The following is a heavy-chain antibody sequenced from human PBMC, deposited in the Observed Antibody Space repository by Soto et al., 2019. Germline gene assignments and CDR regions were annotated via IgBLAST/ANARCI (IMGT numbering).Heavy chain of an antibody. CDR1: GYTFTSYD. Sequence: QVQLVQSVAEVKKPGASVKVSCKASGYTFTSYDINWVRQATVQGLEWMGWMNPHSGNTGYAQKFQGRVTMTRHTSISTAYMELSSLRSEDTAVYYCARGLRWFLTTVSYWYFDLWGRGTLVTVSS. CDR2: MNPHSGNT. J-gene: IGHJ2*01. V-gene: IGHV1-8*01. CDR3: ARGLRWFLTTVSYWYFDL. D-gene: IGHD4-17*01.